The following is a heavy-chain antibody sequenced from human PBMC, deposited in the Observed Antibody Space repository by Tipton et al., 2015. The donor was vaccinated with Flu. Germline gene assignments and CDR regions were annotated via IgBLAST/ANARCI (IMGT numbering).Heavy chain of an antibody. CDR1: GFTFSSYG. J-gene: IGHJ4*02. CDR3: AKGQETAMVGYIDY. D-gene: IGHD5-18*01. CDR2: IRYDGSNK. Sequence: GSLRLSCAASGFTFSSYGMHWVRQAPGKGLEWVAFIRYDGSNKYNADSVKGRFTISRDNSKNTLYLQMNSLRAEDTAVYYCAKGQETAMVGYIDYWGQGTLVTVSS. V-gene: IGHV3-30*02.